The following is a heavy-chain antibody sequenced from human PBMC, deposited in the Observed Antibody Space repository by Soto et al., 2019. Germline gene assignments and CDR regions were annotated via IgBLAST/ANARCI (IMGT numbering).Heavy chain of an antibody. CDR3: AREYSDIEASGEP. CDR2: ISSSSSNI. CDR1: GFIFNDYY. Sequence: PGGSLRLSCVGSGFIFNDYYMVWVRQAPGKGLEWVSYISSSSSNIKYADSVKGRFTISRDNAKNSLYLQMNSLRAEDTAVYYFAREYSDIEASGEPWGQGTLVTVSS. J-gene: IGHJ5*02. V-gene: IGHV3-11*06. D-gene: IGHD3-9*01.